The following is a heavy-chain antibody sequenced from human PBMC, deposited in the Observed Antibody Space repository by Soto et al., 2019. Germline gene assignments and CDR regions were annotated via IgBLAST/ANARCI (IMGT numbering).Heavy chain of an antibody. J-gene: IGHJ4*02. CDR2: INAGNGNT. V-gene: IGHV1-3*01. Sequence: QVQLVQSGAEVKKPGASVKVSCKASGYTFTSYAMHWVRQAPGQRLEWMGWINAGNGNTKYSQKFQGRVTITRDTSASTAYMELSSLSSEDTAVYYCARHQQHYDFWSGEAFDYWGQGTLVTVSS. CDR1: GYTFTSYA. CDR3: ARHQQHYDFWSGEAFDY. D-gene: IGHD3-3*01.